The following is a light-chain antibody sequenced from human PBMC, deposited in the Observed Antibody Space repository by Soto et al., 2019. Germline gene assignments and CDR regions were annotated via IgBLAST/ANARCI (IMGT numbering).Light chain of an antibody. V-gene: IGLV1-51*01. J-gene: IGLJ2*01. CDR1: SSNIGNNY. CDR3: GTWDSSLSLV. CDR2: DNN. Sequence: QSALTQPPSVSAAPGQKVTISCSGSSSNIGNNYVSWYQQLPGTAPTLLIYDNNKRPSGIPDRFSGSKSGTSATLGITGLQTGDEADYYCGTWDSSLSLVFGGGTKLTVL.